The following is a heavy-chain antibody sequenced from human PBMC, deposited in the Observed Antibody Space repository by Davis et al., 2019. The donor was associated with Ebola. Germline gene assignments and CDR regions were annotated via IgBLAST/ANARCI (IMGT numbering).Heavy chain of an antibody. CDR3: ARDFVFGTDTPGDYYGMDV. D-gene: IGHD3-10*01. V-gene: IGHV3-30-3*01. CDR1: GFTFSSYA. Sequence: PGGSLRLSCAAPGFTFSSYAMHWVRQAPGKGLEWVAVISYDGSNKYYADSVKGRFTISRDNSKNTLYLQMNSLRAEDTAVYYCARDFVFGTDTPGDYYGMDVWGQGTTVTVSS. J-gene: IGHJ6*02. CDR2: ISYDGSNK.